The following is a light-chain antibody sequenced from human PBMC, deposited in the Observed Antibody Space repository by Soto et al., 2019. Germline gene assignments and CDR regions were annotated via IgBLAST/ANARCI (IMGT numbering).Light chain of an antibody. J-gene: IGKJ1*01. CDR1: QSVSSY. CDR2: GAS. Sequence: EIVMTHSPATLSVSPGGRATLSCRASQSVSSYLAWYQQKPGQAPRLLVYGASTRASGIPDRFSGSGSGTEFTLTISSLQSEDFAVYYCQQYNNWPRTFGQGTKVDIK. V-gene: IGKV3-15*01. CDR3: QQYNNWPRT.